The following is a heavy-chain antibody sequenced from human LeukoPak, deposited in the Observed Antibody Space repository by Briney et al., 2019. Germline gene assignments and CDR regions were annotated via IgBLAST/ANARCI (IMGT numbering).Heavy chain of an antibody. Sequence: GGSLRLSCAASGFTFSSYGMHWVRQAPGKGLEWVAFIRYDGSKKYYADSVKGRFTISRDNSKNTLSLQMNSLRAEDTAVYYCAKDLGYCGVGSCTTIDYWGQGTLVTVSS. CDR1: GFTFSSYG. CDR2: IRYDGSKK. V-gene: IGHV3-30*02. D-gene: IGHD2-15*01. CDR3: AKDLGYCGVGSCTTIDY. J-gene: IGHJ4*02.